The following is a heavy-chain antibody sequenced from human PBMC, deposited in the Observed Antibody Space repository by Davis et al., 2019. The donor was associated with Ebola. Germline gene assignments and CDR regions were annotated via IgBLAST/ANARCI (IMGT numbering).Heavy chain of an antibody. D-gene: IGHD3-10*01. CDR2: ISSSSSTI. J-gene: IGHJ4*02. CDR3: AREHGSGTFDY. Sequence: PGGSLRLSCAASGFTFTSYEMNWVRQAPGRGLEWVSYISSSSSTIYYADSVKGRFTISRDNAKNSLYLQMNSLRAEDTAVYYCAREHGSGTFDYWGQGTLVTVSS. CDR1: GFTFTSYE. V-gene: IGHV3-48*03.